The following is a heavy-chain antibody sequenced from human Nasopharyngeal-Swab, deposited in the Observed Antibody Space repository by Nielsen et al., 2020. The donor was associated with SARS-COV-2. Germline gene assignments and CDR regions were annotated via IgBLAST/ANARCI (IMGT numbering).Heavy chain of an antibody. D-gene: IGHD6-13*01. CDR1: GGSISSYY. Sequence: SETLSLTCTVSGGSISSYYWSWIRQPPGKGLEWIGYIYYSGITYYNPSLKSRLIISIDTSKNQFSLNLTSVTPADTAVYYCARDKVASSGTLHWFDSWGQGTRVTVSS. J-gene: IGHJ5*01. V-gene: IGHV4-59*06. CDR3: ARDKVASSGTLHWFDS. CDR2: IYYSGIT.